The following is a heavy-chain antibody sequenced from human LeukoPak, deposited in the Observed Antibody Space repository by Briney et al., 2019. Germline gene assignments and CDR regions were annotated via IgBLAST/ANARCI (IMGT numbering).Heavy chain of an antibody. D-gene: IGHD3-3*01. CDR2: ISGSGGST. V-gene: IGHV3-23*01. CDR3: ARIQYYDFWSGYLVY. CDR1: GFTFSSYA. Sequence: TGGSLRLSCAASGFTFSSYAMSWVRQAPGKGLEWVSAISGSGGSTYYADSVKGRFTISRGNSKNTLYLQMNSLRAEDTAVYYCARIQYYDFWSGYLVYWGQGTLVTVSS. J-gene: IGHJ4*02.